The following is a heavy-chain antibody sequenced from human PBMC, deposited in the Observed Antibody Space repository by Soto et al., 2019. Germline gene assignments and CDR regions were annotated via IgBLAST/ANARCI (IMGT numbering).Heavy chain of an antibody. CDR2: ISAYNGNT. D-gene: IGHD2-15*01. V-gene: IGHV1-18*04. Sequence: GASVKVSCKASGYTFTSYGISWVRQAPGQGLEWMGWISAYNGNTNYAQKLQGRVTMTTDTSTSTAYMELRSLRSDDTAVYYCARAPAHRRATATSFDYWGQGTLVTVSS. CDR1: GYTFTSYG. J-gene: IGHJ4*02. CDR3: ARAPAHRRATATSFDY.